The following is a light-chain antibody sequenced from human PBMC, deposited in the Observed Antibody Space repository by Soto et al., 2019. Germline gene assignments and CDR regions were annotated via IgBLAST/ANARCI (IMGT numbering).Light chain of an antibody. Sequence: EIVKTQSPAPLPLSPWERATLSRRASQSVTSNLAWYQQKPGQAPRLVIYGASTRATGIPDRFSGSGSGTDFTLTISRLEPEDFAVYYCQQYGSSVWTFGQGTKVDIK. J-gene: IGKJ1*01. CDR2: GAS. CDR1: QSVTSN. V-gene: IGKV3-20*01. CDR3: QQYGSSVWT.